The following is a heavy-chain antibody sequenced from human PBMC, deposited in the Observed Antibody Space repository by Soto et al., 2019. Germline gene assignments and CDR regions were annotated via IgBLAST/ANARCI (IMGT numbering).Heavy chain of an antibody. CDR3: ARDRLDYGPNRRNNWFDP. CDR1: GFDLMRYH. D-gene: IGHD3-10*01. CDR2: INPGDGGT. V-gene: IGHV1-46*01. Sequence: QAQLVQSGAEVKKPGASVKVSCKASGFDLMRYHMYWVRQAPGQGLEWMGTINPGDGGTSYAEEFQDRVTMTRDTSTTTIYMELTSLTSKDKAVYYCARDRLDYGPNRRNNWFDPWGQGTLVTVS. J-gene: IGHJ5*02.